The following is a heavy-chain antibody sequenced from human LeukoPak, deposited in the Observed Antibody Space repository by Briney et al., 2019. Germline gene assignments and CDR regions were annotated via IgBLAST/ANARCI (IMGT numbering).Heavy chain of an antibody. Sequence: GASVKVSCKASGYTFTNSDINWVRQAPGQGLEWMGIINPSGGSTNFAQKFQGRVTMTTDTSTITVYMELSSLRSEDTAVYYCARWTTTYLDYWGQGTLVTVSS. D-gene: IGHD4-11*01. CDR3: ARWTTTYLDY. J-gene: IGHJ4*02. V-gene: IGHV1-46*01. CDR1: GYTFTNSD. CDR2: INPSGGST.